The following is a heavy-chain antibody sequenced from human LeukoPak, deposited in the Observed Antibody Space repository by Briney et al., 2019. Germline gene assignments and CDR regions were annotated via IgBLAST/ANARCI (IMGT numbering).Heavy chain of an antibody. Sequence: GALRLSCAASGFTVSSNYMSWVRQAPGKGREWVSVIYSGGSTHYADSVKGRFTISRDNSKNTLYLQMNSLRAEDTAVYYCARDSPTWDSYGYFDYWGQGTLVTVSS. J-gene: IGHJ4*02. CDR1: GFTVSSNY. CDR3: ARDSPTWDSYGYFDY. V-gene: IGHV3-66*01. CDR2: IYSGGST. D-gene: IGHD5-18*01.